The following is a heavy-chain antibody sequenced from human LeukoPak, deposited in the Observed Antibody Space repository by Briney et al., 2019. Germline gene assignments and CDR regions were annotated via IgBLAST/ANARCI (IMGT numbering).Heavy chain of an antibody. D-gene: IGHD4-17*01. Sequence: ASVRVSCKASGYTFTDYYLHWVRQAPGQGLEWMGWINPNSGGTNYAQKFQGRVTMTRDTSISTAYMELSRLRSDDTAVYYCAREADDYGLVWGQGTTVTVSS. J-gene: IGHJ6*02. CDR2: INPNSGGT. V-gene: IGHV1-2*02. CDR1: GYTFTDYY. CDR3: AREADDYGLV.